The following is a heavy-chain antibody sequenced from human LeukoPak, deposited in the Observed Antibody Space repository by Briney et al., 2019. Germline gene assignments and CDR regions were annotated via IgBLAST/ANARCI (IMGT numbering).Heavy chain of an antibody. CDR1: GFTFSSYW. CDR3: ARERGYDSWSGSRVLFDH. D-gene: IGHD3-3*01. J-gene: IGHJ4*02. V-gene: IGHV3-7*01. Sequence: GGSLRLSCAASGFTFSSYWMSWVHQAPGKGLEWVANIKHDGSEKYYVDSVKGRFTVSRDNAKNSLYLQMNSLRAEDTAVYYCARERGYDSWSGSRVLFDHWGQGTLVTVSS. CDR2: IKHDGSEK.